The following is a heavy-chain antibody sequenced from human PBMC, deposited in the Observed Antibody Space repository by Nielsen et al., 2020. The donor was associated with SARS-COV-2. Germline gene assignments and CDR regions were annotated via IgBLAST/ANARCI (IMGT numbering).Heavy chain of an antibody. CDR3: ARVASLFGDNPVDY. CDR1: GGSISSGDYY. J-gene: IGHJ4*02. D-gene: IGHD3-10*02. Sequence: LRLSCTVSGGSISSGDYYWSWIRQPPGKGLEWIGYIYYSGSTYYNPSLKSRVTISVDTSKNQFSLKLSSVTAADTAVYYCARVASLFGDNPVDYWGQGTLVTVSS. V-gene: IGHV4-30-4*01. CDR2: IYYSGST.